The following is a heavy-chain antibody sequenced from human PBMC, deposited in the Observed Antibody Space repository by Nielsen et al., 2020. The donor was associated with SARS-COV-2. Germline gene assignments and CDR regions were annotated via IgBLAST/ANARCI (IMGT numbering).Heavy chain of an antibody. Sequence: SETLSLTCAVSGGSISSNNWWCWVRQPPGLGLEWIGEIYHRGSTNYSPSLKTRVTISVDKSKNQFSLELRSVTAADTAVYYCARDCSCGLGSSPSYYFDYWGQGTLVTVSS. J-gene: IGHJ4*02. D-gene: IGHD7-27*01. CDR3: ARDCSCGLGSSPSYYFDY. CDR2: IYHRGST. V-gene: IGHV4-4*02. CDR1: GGSISSNNW.